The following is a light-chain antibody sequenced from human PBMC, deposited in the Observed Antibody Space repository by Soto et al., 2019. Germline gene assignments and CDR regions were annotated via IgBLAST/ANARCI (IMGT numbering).Light chain of an antibody. CDR2: AAS. Sequence: DIQMTQSPSSLSASVGDTITITCRASQSVRQYLSWYQQRPGKAPTLLIYAASNLHSGVPSRFSGSGAGTGFTLTITSLQPEDFATYYCQQSYTAPGTFGQGTKLEV. J-gene: IGKJ1*01. CDR1: QSVRQY. CDR3: QQSYTAPGT. V-gene: IGKV1-39*01.